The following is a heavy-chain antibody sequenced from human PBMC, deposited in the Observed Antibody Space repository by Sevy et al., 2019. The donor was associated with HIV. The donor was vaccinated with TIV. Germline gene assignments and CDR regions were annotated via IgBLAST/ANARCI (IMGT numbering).Heavy chain of an antibody. CDR3: ARETSSGYTRSHYYYAMDV. V-gene: IGHV3-23*01. Sequence: GGSLRLSCAVSEFTLSGNAMIWVRQAPGKGLEWVSGISGTAGNTYYADSVKGRFTIFRDNSKSTLYLQMNSLRAEDTAVYYCARETSSGYTRSHYYYAMDVWGQGTTVTVSS. CDR2: ISGTAGNT. D-gene: IGHD3-16*02. J-gene: IGHJ6*02. CDR1: EFTLSGNA.